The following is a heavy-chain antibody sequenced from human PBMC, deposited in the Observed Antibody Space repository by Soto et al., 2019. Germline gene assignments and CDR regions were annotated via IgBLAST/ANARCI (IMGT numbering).Heavy chain of an antibody. CDR2: IYYSGST. CDR1: GGSISSSSYY. D-gene: IGHD6-19*01. CDR3: ARYRSGWYERNFDF. Sequence: SETLSLTCTVSGGSISSSSYYWGWIRQPPGKGLEWIGYIYYSGSTNYNPSLKSRVTISVDTSKNQFSLELSSVTAADTAVYYCARYRSGWYERNFDFWGRGTLVTVSS. V-gene: IGHV4-61*05. J-gene: IGHJ4*02.